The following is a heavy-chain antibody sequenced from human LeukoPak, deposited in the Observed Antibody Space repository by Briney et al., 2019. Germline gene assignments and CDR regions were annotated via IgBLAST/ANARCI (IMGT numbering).Heavy chain of an antibody. V-gene: IGHV1-18*01. CDR3: ARVVKDTMSYYYYYMDV. J-gene: IGHJ6*03. CDR2: ISAYNGNT. CDR1: GYTFTSYG. D-gene: IGHD3-22*01. Sequence: ASVKVSCKASGYTFTSYGISWVRQAPGQGLEGMGWISAYNGNTNYAQKLQGRVTMTTDTSTSTAYMGLRSLRSDDTAVYYCARVVKDTMSYYYYYMDVWGKGTTVTVSS.